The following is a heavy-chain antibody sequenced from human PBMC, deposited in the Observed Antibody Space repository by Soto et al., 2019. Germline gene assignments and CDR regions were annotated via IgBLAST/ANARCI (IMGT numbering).Heavy chain of an antibody. Sequence: GGSLRLSCAASGFTFSSYGMHWVRQAPGKGLEWVAVIWYDGSNKYYADYVKGRFTISRDNSKNTLYLQMNSLRAEDTAVYYCARKDCSGGSCPRNYYYGMDVWGQGTTVTVSS. D-gene: IGHD2-15*01. CDR2: IWYDGSNK. V-gene: IGHV3-33*01. J-gene: IGHJ6*02. CDR3: ARKDCSGGSCPRNYYYGMDV. CDR1: GFTFSSYG.